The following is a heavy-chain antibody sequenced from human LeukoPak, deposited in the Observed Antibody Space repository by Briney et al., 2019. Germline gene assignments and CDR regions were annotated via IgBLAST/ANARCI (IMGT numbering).Heavy chain of an antibody. CDR2: MNPNSGNT. V-gene: IGHV1-8*01. CDR1: GYTFTSYD. D-gene: IGHD3-3*01. Sequence: ASVKVSCKASGYTFTSYDMNWVRQATGQGLEWMGWMNPNSGNTGYAQKFQGRVTMTRNTSISTAYMELSSLRSEDTAVYYCARGGDTIFGVVIPSHWGQGTLVTVSS. CDR3: ARGGDTIFGVVIPSH. J-gene: IGHJ4*02.